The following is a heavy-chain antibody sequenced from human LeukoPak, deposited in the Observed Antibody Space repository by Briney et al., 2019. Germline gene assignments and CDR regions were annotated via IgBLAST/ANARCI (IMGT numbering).Heavy chain of an antibody. J-gene: IGHJ4*02. CDR1: GFTFSDYY. D-gene: IGHD6-19*01. Sequence: PGGSLRLSCAASGFTFSDYYMSWIRQAPGKGLEWVSYISSSGSTIYFADSVKGRFTISRDNAKNALYLQMNSLRAEDTAVYYCASSGFSSGWYEPYYFDYWGQGTLVTVSS. V-gene: IGHV3-11*04. CDR3: ASSGFSSGWYEPYYFDY. CDR2: ISSSGSTI.